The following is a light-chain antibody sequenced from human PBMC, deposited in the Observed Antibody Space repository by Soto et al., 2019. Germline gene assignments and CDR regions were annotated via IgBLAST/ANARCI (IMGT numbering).Light chain of an antibody. CDR2: DAS. CDR3: QQRSNWPPYT. J-gene: IGKJ2*01. CDR1: QSVSSY. Sequence: EIVLTQSPATLSLSPGERATLSCRASQSVSSYLAWYQQKPCQAPRLLIYDASNRATGIPARFSGSGAGSDFTLTISSLEPEDFAVHYCQQRSNWPPYTFGQGTKLEIK. V-gene: IGKV3-11*01.